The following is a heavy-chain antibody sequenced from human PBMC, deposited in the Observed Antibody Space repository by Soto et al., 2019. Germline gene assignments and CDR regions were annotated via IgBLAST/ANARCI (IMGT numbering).Heavy chain of an antibody. CDR2: IIPIFGTA. CDR3: ASGYYYDSSGYYYYYGMDV. J-gene: IGHJ6*02. CDR1: GGTFSSYA. V-gene: IGHV1-69*13. Sequence: SVKVSCKASGGTFSSYAISWVRQAPGQGLEWMGGIIPIFGTANYAQKFQGRVTITADESTSTAYMELSSLRSEDTAVYYCASGYYYDSSGYYYYYGMDVWGQGTTVTVSS. D-gene: IGHD3-22*01.